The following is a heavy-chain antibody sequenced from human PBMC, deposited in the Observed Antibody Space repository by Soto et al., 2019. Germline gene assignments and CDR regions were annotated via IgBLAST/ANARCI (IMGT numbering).Heavy chain of an antibody. J-gene: IGHJ6*03. Sequence: QVQLVQSGAEVKKPGASVKVSCKASGYTFSTYGISWVRQAPGQGLEWMGWISVYNGNKKYAQKLQGRVTMTADTSTSTAYMALRSLRSDDTAVYYCARSPNYYHYMDVWGKGTTVTVSS. V-gene: IGHV1-18*01. CDR2: ISVYNGNK. CDR1: GYTFSTYG. CDR3: ARSPNYYHYMDV.